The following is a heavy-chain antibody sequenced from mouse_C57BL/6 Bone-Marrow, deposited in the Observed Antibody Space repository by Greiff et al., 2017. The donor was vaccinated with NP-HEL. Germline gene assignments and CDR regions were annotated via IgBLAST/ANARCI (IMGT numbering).Heavy chain of an antibody. CDR3: TTSRFITTVDY. V-gene: IGHV14-4*01. Sequence: VQLQQSGAELVRPGASVKLSCTASGFNIKDDYMHWVKQRPEQGLEWIGWIDPENGDTEYASKFQGKGTITADTSSNTAYLQLSSLTSEDTAVYYCTTSRFITTVDYWGQGTTLTVSS. CDR1: GFNIKDDY. J-gene: IGHJ2*01. CDR2: IDPENGDT. D-gene: IGHD1-1*01.